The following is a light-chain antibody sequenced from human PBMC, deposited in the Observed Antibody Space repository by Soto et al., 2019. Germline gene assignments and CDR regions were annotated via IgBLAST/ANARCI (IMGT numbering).Light chain of an antibody. Sequence: DIQMTQSPSSLSASVGDRVTITCRASQSISSYLNWYQQKPGKAPKLLIYAASSRATGIPDRFSGSGSGTDFTLTISRLELEDFAVYFCQQCATSPLTFGQGTRVDIK. CDR3: QQCATSPLT. CDR2: AAS. CDR1: QSISSY. J-gene: IGKJ1*01. V-gene: IGKV1-39*01.